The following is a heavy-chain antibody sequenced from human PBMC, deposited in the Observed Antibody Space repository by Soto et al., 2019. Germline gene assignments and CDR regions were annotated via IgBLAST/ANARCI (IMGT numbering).Heavy chain of an antibody. CDR2: IYWNDDK. CDR3: AHIDFWSGYSPTAFDY. V-gene: IGHV2-5*01. J-gene: IGHJ4*02. Sequence: QITLKESGPTLVKPTQTLTLTCTFSGFSLSTSGVGVGWIRQPPGKALEWLALIYWNDDKRYSPSLTSRLTITKDSSQKQVVLTMTNMDPVDTATYYCAHIDFWSGYSPTAFDYWGQGTLVTVSS. D-gene: IGHD3-3*01. CDR1: GFSLSTSGVG.